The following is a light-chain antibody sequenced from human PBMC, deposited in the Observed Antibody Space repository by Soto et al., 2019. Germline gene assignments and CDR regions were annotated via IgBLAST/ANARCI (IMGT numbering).Light chain of an antibody. CDR1: GSDVGGYIY. Sequence: QSVLTQPASVSGSPGQSIAISCTGTGSDVGGYIYVSWYQLHPGKAPKLMIYEVSNRPSGVSNRFSGSKSGNTASLTISGLQAEDEADYYCSSYTRSNTLVFGGGTKLTVL. CDR3: SSYTRSNTLV. CDR2: EVS. V-gene: IGLV2-14*01. J-gene: IGLJ2*01.